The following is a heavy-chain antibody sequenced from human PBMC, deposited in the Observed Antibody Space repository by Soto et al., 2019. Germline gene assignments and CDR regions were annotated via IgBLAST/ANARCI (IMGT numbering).Heavy chain of an antibody. Sequence: VQLQESGPGLVMPSETLSLICTVSGGSISSDYLSWIRQPAGKGLEWIGRVYTSGYSNSNPSLKSRVTMSVDTSKKQFSLNLSSVTAADTAVYYCAREPTTAGTVNWFDPWGQGTLVTVSS. J-gene: IGHJ5*02. V-gene: IGHV4-4*07. CDR3: AREPTTAGTVNWFDP. CDR1: GGSISSDY. D-gene: IGHD6-13*01. CDR2: VYTSGYS.